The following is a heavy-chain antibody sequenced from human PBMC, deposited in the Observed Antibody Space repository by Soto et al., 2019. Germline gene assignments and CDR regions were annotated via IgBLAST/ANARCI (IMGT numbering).Heavy chain of an antibody. CDR1: GFTFSDYG. Sequence: QVQLVESGGGVVQPGRSLRLSCTASGFTFSDYGMHWVGQAPGKGLEWVALIAYAGSSKEYADSVRDRFTISRDNSENTVYLQIIGLRAEDTAIYDCERGYTSGYPSKWFEPWGQGTLVTVSS. V-gene: IGHV3-30*19. J-gene: IGHJ5*02. CDR3: ERGYTSGYPSKWFEP. D-gene: IGHD3-3*01. CDR2: IAYAGSSK.